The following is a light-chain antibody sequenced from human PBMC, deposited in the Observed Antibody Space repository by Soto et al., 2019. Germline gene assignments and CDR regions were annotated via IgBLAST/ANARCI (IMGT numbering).Light chain of an antibody. Sequence: EIVMTQSPAPLSVSPGERATLSCRASQSIRGSLAWYQQKPGQAPRLLIYDASTGATGIPARFSGSGSGTEFTLTISSLQSEDFAVYYCQQYNKWPLTFGGGTKVQFK. J-gene: IGKJ4*01. V-gene: IGKV3-15*01. CDR1: QSIRGS. CDR3: QQYNKWPLT. CDR2: DAS.